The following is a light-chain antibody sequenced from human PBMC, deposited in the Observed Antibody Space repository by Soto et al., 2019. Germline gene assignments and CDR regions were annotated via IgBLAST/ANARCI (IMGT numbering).Light chain of an antibody. V-gene: IGKV3-20*01. CDR3: QQYAGP. J-gene: IGKJ1*01. Sequence: EIVFTQSPGTLSLSPWERATLSCRASQSVSSSYLAWFQQKPGQAPRLLIYGASSRATGIPDRFSGSGSGTDFTLTISRLEAEDFAVYYCQQYAGPFGQGTKVDIK. CDR1: QSVSSSY. CDR2: GAS.